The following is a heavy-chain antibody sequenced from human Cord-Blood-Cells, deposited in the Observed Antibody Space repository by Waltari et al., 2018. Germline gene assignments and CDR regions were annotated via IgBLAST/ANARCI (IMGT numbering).Heavy chain of an antibody. Sequence: QMQLVQSGPEVKKPGTSVKVSCKASGFTFTSSAVQWVRQARGQRLEWIGWIVVGSGNTNYAQKFQERVTITSDMSTSTAYMELSSLRSEDTAVYYCAADRGVATIFYWYFDLWGRGTLVTVSS. CDR3: AADRGVATIFYWYFDL. V-gene: IGHV1-58*01. J-gene: IGHJ2*01. D-gene: IGHD5-12*01. CDR1: GFTFTSSA. CDR2: IVVGSGNT.